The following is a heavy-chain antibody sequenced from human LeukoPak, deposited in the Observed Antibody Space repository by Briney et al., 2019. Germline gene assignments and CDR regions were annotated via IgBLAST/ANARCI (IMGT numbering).Heavy chain of an antibody. D-gene: IGHD5-24*01. CDR1: GGSISSYY. J-gene: IGHJ6*03. CDR3: AREGATATGYYYYYMDV. Sequence: SETLSLTCTVSGGSISSYYWSWIRQPAGKGLEWIGRIYTSGSTNYNPSLKSRVTMSVDTSKNQFSLTLSSVTAADTAVYYCAREGATATGYYYYYMDVWGKGTTVTVSS. CDR2: IYTSGST. V-gene: IGHV4-4*07.